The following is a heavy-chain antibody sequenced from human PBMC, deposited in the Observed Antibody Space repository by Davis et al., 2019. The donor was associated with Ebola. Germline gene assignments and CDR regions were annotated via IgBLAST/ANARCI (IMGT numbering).Heavy chain of an antibody. D-gene: IGHD3-22*01. CDR3: ARDRNYYDSSGYYYVNWYFDL. CDR2: ISSSSSYI. V-gene: IGHV3-21*04. J-gene: IGHJ2*01. Sequence: GESLKISCAASGFTFSSYSMNWVRQAPGKGLEWVSSISSSSSYIYYADSVKGRFTISRDNAKNSLYLQMNSLRAEDTALYYCARDRNYYDSSGYYYVNWYFDLWGRGTLVTVSS. CDR1: GFTFSSYS.